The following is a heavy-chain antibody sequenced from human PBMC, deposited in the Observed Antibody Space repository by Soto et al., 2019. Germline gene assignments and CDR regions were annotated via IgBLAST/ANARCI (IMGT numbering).Heavy chain of an antibody. Sequence: GGSLRLSCAASGFTFSSYAMSWVRQAPGKGLEWVSAIRGSGDSIYYADSVKGRFTISRDNSKNTLSLQMNSLRAEGTAIYYCAKEKGYSYDSYYYYGMDVWGQGTTVTVSS. J-gene: IGHJ6*02. D-gene: IGHD5-18*01. V-gene: IGHV3-23*01. CDR1: GFTFSSYA. CDR2: IRGSGDSI. CDR3: AKEKGYSYDSYYYYGMDV.